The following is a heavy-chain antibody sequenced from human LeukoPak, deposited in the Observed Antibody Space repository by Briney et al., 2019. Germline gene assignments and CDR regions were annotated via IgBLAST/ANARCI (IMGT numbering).Heavy chain of an antibody. CDR1: GGSISSGDYS. D-gene: IGHD7-27*01. Sequence: SQTLSLTCAVSGGSISSGDYSWSWIRQPPGEGLEWIGYIYHSGSTYYDPSLRSRVTISLDRSKDQFSLKLSSVTAADTAVYYCARVLTGGYWYFDLWGRGTLVTVSS. J-gene: IGHJ2*01. V-gene: IGHV4-30-2*01. CDR2: IYHSGST. CDR3: ARVLTGGYWYFDL.